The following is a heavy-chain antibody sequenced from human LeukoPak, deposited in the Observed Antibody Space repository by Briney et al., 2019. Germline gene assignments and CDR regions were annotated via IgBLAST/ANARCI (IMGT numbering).Heavy chain of an antibody. D-gene: IGHD3-9*01. CDR3: AHLEGILTGSHAFDI. CDR1: GFSLSTSGVG. J-gene: IGHJ3*02. CDR2: IYWDDDK. V-gene: IGHV2-5*02. Sequence: SGPTLVHPPPPLTLTCTFSGFSLSTSGVGVGWIRQPPVKALEWLALIYWDDDKRYSPSLKSRLTITKDTSKNQVVLTMTNMDPVDTATYYCAHLEGILTGSHAFDIWGQGTMVTVSS.